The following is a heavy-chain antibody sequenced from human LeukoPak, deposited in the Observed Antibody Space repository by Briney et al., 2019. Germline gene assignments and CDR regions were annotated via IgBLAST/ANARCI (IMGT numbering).Heavy chain of an antibody. V-gene: IGHV4-61*02. D-gene: IGHD5-12*01. CDR1: GDSIRSGTYY. Sequence: NPSQTLSLTCSVSGDSIRSGTYYWSWIRPPAGKGLEWIGRIYTSGSTSYNPSLKSRVTISVYTSKNQFSLKLTSVTAADTAVYYCARGGGATRIDYWGQGILVTVSS. CDR3: ARGGGATRIDY. J-gene: IGHJ4*02. CDR2: IYTSGST.